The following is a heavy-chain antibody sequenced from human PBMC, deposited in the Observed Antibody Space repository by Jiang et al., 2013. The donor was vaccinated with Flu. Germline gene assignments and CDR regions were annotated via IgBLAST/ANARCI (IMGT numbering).Heavy chain of an antibody. CDR1: GFTFSNAW. CDR2: IKSKTVGGTT. J-gene: IGHJ4*02. Sequence: QLVESGGGLVKPGGSLRLSCAASGFTFSNAWMNWVRQAPGKGLEWVGRIKSKTVGGTTDYAAPVKGRFTISRDDSKNTLYLQMNSLKTEDTAVYYCITELDYGDSYWGQGTLVTVSS. V-gene: IGHV3-15*07. CDR3: ITELDYGDSY. D-gene: IGHD4-17*01.